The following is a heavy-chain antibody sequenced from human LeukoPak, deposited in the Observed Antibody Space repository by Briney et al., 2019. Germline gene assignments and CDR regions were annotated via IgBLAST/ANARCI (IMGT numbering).Heavy chain of an antibody. D-gene: IGHD6-19*01. Sequence: GGPLRLSCAASGFPFRIYAMICVRAAPGEGVEWVSAFCGSGGRTYYADTVKGPFTISRDNSKNTLYLQMNSLRAEDTAVYYRARAIEQWLDGDYYYYYYMDVWGKGTTVTVSS. J-gene: IGHJ6*03. CDR3: ARAIEQWLDGDYYYYYYMDV. V-gene: IGHV3-23*01. CDR1: GFPFRIYA. CDR2: FCGSGGRT.